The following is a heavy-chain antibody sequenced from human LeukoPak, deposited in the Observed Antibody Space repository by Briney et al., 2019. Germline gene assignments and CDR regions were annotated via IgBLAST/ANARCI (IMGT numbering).Heavy chain of an antibody. V-gene: IGHV1-2*02. J-gene: IGHJ3*01. CDR2: IEPNSGGT. CDR1: GYRFTDYY. Sequence: ASVKVSCKASGYRFTDYYIHWVRQAPGQGLEWMGWIEPNSGGTSYVQMFQGRVTMTRNTSISTVYMELIRLKSDDTAVYYCARVLGGRELDAFDFWGQGTMLTVSS. CDR3: ARVLGGRELDAFDF. D-gene: IGHD1-7*01.